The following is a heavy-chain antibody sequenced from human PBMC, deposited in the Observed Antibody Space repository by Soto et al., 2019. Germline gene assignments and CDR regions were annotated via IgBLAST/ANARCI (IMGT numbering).Heavy chain of an antibody. D-gene: IGHD5-18*01. V-gene: IGHV3-33*01. Sequence: GGSLSLSCAASGFTFSNYAMHWVRQAPGKGLEWVAVIWYDGSNKYYADSVKGRFTISRDNSKNTLYLQMNSLRAEDTAVYYCARASYGYDEWGQGTLVTVSS. CDR2: IWYDGSNK. J-gene: IGHJ4*02. CDR3: ARASYGYDE. CDR1: GFTFSNYA.